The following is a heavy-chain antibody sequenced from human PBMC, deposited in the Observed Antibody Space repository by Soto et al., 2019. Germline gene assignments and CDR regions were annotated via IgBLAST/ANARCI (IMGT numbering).Heavy chain of an antibody. CDR2: ISSSGVT. D-gene: IGHD5-12*01. J-gene: IGHJ4*02. CDR1: GYTVSSSA. CDR3: ARDHGGYGTFDY. Sequence: QVRLVQSGPEVKKPEASVKVSCKASGYTVSSSAISWVRQAPGQGPEWMGWISSSGVTNYAQNFQGRVTLTVDSSTTTAYMEVRSLSSADTAIYYCARDHGGYGTFDYWGQGTLVTVSS. V-gene: IGHV1-18*04.